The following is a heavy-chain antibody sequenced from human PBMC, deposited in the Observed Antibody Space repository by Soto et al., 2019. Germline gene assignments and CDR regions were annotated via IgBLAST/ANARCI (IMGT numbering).Heavy chain of an antibody. CDR2: IYYSGST. J-gene: IGHJ4*02. Sequence: QVQLQESGPGLVKPSQTLSLTCTVSWGYISRGGHFWICTREHPEKGLEWIGYIYYSGSTYYNPSLKSRVTISVDTSKNQFSLKLSSVTAADTAVYYCARSSTSANYFDYWGQGTLVTVSS. D-gene: IGHD2-2*01. CDR1: WGYISRGGHF. V-gene: IGHV4-31*03. CDR3: ARSSTSANYFDY.